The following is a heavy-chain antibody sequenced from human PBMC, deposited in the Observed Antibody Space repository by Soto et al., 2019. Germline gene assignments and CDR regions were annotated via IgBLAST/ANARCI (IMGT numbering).Heavy chain of an antibody. CDR3: ARETYRFRAFDI. CDR2: IWYDGSNK. V-gene: IGHV3-33*01. Sequence: GGSLRLSCAASGFTFSSYGMHWVRQAPGKGLEWVAVIWYDGSNKYYADSVKGRFTISRDNSKNTLYLQMNSLRAEDTAVYYCARETYRFRAFDIWGQGTMVTVSS. CDR1: GFTFSSYG. J-gene: IGHJ3*02. D-gene: IGHD3-16*02.